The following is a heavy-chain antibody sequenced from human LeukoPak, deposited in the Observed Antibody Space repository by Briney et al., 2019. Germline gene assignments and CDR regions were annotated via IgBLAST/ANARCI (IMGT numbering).Heavy chain of an antibody. CDR1: GYTFTSYG. CDR3: AREGELAVTGTGFDY. D-gene: IGHD6-19*01. CDR2: ISAYNGNT. J-gene: IGHJ4*02. Sequence: ASVKVSCKASGYTFTSYGISWVRQAPGQGLEWMGWISAYNGNTNYAQKLQGRVTMTTDTSTSTAYMELRSLRSDDTAVYYCAREGELAVTGTGFDYWGQGTLVTVSS. V-gene: IGHV1-18*01.